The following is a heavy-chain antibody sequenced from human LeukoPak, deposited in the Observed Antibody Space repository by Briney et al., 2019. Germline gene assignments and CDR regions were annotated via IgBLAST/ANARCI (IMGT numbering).Heavy chain of an antibody. CDR3: ARTIATGHFQH. CDR2: ISSSSSYI. Sequence: GGSLRLSCAASGFTFSSYSMNWVRQAPGKGLEWGSSISSSSSYIYYADSVKGPLTISRDNAKNSLYLQMNSLRAEDTAVYYCARTIATGHFQHWGQGTLVTVSS. D-gene: IGHD3-9*01. CDR1: GFTFSSYS. J-gene: IGHJ1*01. V-gene: IGHV3-21*01.